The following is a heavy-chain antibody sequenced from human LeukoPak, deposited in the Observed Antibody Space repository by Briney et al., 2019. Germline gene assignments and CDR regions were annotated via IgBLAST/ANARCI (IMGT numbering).Heavy chain of an antibody. J-gene: IGHJ4*02. D-gene: IGHD2-8*02. V-gene: IGHV7-4-1*02. Sequence: ASVKVSCKASGYTFTSYAMNWVRQAPGQGLEWMGWINTNTGNPTYAQGFTGRFVFSLDTSVSTAYLQISSLKASDTAMYYCARHRARWALTTLVGFDYWGQGTLVTVSS. CDR2: INTNTGNP. CDR3: ARHRARWALTTLVGFDY. CDR1: GYTFTSYA.